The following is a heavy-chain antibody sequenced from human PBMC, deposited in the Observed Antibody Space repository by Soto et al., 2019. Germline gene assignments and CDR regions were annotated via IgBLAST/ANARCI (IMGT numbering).Heavy chain of an antibody. D-gene: IGHD6-19*01. J-gene: IGHJ6*03. Sequence: GASVKVSCKASGYTFTSYGISWVRQAPGQGLEWMGWISAYNGNTNYAQKLQGRVTMTTDTSTSTAYMELRSLRSDDTAVYYCARGSAVAGTYRYYYYYMDVWGKGTTVTVSS. CDR2: ISAYNGNT. CDR3: ARGSAVAGTYRYYYYYMDV. V-gene: IGHV1-18*01. CDR1: GYTFTSYG.